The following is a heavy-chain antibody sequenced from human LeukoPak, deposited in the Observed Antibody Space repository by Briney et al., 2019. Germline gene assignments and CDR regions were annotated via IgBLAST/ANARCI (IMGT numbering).Heavy chain of an antibody. J-gene: IGHJ3*02. Sequence: SEPLSLPCTVSGGSIRSYYWSWIPQPPGKGLEWIGYIYTSGSTNYNPSLKSRVTISVGTCKNQFSLKLSSVTAADTAVYYCARRSYYGSGSYQDAFDIWGQGTMVTVSS. CDR2: IYTSGST. V-gene: IGHV4-4*09. CDR3: ARRSYYGSGSYQDAFDI. CDR1: GGSIRSYY. D-gene: IGHD3-10*01.